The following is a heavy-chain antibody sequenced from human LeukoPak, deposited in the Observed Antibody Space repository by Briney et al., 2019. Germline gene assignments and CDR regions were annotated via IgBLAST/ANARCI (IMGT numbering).Heavy chain of an antibody. CDR3: ARGFGGIPRYYFDY. V-gene: IGHV4-59*12. J-gene: IGHJ4*02. Sequence: EPSETLSLTCTVSGGSITSYYWIWIRQPPGKGLEWIGHISYSGRTNYNPSLKSRVTISVDTSKNHFSLKLSSVTAADTDVYYCARGFGGIPRYYFDYWGQGTLVTVSS. CDR2: ISYSGRT. CDR1: GGSITSYY. D-gene: IGHD3-16*01.